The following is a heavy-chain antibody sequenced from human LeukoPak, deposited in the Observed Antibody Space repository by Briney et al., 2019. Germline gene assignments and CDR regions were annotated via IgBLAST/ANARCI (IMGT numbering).Heavy chain of an antibody. D-gene: IGHD3-10*01. V-gene: IGHV3-30*04. Sequence: QTGRSLRLSCAASGFTFSSYAMHWVRQAPGKGLEWVAVISYGGSNKYYADSVKGRFTISRDNSKNTLYLQMNSLRAEDTAVYYCARGPRFGEWWTLDYWGQGTLVTVSS. CDR2: ISYGGSNK. CDR3: ARGPRFGEWWTLDY. CDR1: GFTFSSYA. J-gene: IGHJ4*02.